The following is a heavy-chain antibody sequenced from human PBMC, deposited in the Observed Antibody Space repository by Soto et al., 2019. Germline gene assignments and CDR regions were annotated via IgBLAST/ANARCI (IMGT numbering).Heavy chain of an antibody. CDR3: ALAAAGTGLFDY. V-gene: IGHV4-39*07. Sequence: SETLSVTCTVSGYSITRNSYFWAWIRQPPGKGLEWIGSIYYSGTTYYNPSLKSRVTISVDRSKNQFSLKLSSVTAADTAVYYCALAAAGTGLFDYWGQGTLVTVS. CDR2: IYYSGTT. J-gene: IGHJ4*02. CDR1: GYSITRNSYF. D-gene: IGHD6-13*01.